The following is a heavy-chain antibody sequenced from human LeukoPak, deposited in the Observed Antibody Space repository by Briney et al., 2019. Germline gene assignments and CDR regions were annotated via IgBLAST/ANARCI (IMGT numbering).Heavy chain of an antibody. V-gene: IGHV3-30*04. J-gene: IGHJ6*02. Sequence: GGPLRLSCAASGFTFSSYAMHWVRQAPGKGLEWVAVISYDGSNKYYADSVKGRFTISRDNSKNTLYLQMNSLRAEDTAVYYCARDAGYDSSGYSPYYYYYGMDVWGQGTTVTVSS. CDR3: ARDAGYDSSGYSPYYYYYGMDV. D-gene: IGHD3-22*01. CDR1: GFTFSSYA. CDR2: ISYDGSNK.